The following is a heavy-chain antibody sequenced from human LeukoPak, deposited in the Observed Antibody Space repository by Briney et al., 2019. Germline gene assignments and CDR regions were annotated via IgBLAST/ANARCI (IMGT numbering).Heavy chain of an antibody. J-gene: IGHJ4*02. D-gene: IGHD6-19*01. V-gene: IGHV4-59*01. CDR3: ARGGWSLDY. CDR1: GGSISSYY. Sequence: PSETLSLTCAVSGGSISSYYWSWLRQPPGKGLEWVGYIYYSGSTTYNPSLKSRVTISVDTSKNRFSLRLSSVTAADTAVYYCARGGWSLDYWGQGTLVTVSS. CDR2: IYYSGST.